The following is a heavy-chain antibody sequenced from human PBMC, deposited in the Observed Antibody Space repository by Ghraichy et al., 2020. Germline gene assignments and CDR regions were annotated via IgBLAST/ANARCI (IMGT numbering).Heavy chain of an antibody. D-gene: IGHD3-10*01. Sequence: SQTLSLTCAISGDSVSGNNVAWNWIRQSPSRGLQWLGRTYYRSKWSFEYAVSVKSRMTINPDTSKNQFSLQLNSVTPEDTAVYYCAREASGSRLDFWGQGILVTMSS. CDR1: GDSVSGNNVA. J-gene: IGHJ4*02. V-gene: IGHV6-1*01. CDR3: AREASGSRLDF. CDR2: TYYRSKWSF.